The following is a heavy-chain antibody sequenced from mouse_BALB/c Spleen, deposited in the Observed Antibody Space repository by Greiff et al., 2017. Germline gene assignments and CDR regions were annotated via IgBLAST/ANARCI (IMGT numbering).Heavy chain of an antibody. Sequence: DVMLVESGGGLVKPGGSLKLSCAASGFTFSSYAMSWVRQTPEKRLEWVASISSGGSTYYPDSVKGRFTISRDNARNILYLQMSSLRSEDTAMYYCARRGRLLLVFDVWGAGTTVTVSS. D-gene: IGHD2-3*01. CDR3: ARRGRLLLVFDV. J-gene: IGHJ1*01. CDR1: GFTFSSYA. CDR2: ISSGGST. V-gene: IGHV5-6-5*01.